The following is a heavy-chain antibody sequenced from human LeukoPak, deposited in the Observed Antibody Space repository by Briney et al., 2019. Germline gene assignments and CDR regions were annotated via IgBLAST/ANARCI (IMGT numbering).Heavy chain of an antibody. V-gene: IGHV4-34*01. CDR2: INHSGST. Sequence: SETLSLTCAVYGGSFSGYYWSWLRQPPGKGLEWIGEINHSGSTNYNPSLKSRVTISVDTSKTQFSLKLSSVTAADTAVYYCARVRAVAGSFPFDDWGQGTLVTVSS. CDR1: GGSFSGYY. CDR3: ARVRAVAGSFPFDD. D-gene: IGHD6-19*01. J-gene: IGHJ4*02.